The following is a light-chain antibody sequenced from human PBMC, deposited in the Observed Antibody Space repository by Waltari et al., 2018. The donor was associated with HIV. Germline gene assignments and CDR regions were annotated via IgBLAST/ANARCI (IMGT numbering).Light chain of an antibody. V-gene: IGLV3-21*04. J-gene: IGLJ2*01. Sequence: SYDLIQPPSVSVAPGETARLTGGADYIGDETVDWYQQMPGQVPVFVVDYDVMLPSGIPSRFSGSPSVKTAAVTFGRVGVADEADYYCQVLDSLGHRVIFGGGTTLTVL. CDR3: QVLDSLGHRVI. CDR2: YDV. CDR1: YIGDET.